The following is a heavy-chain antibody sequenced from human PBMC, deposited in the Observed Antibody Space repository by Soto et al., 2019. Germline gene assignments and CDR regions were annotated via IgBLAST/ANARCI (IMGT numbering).Heavy chain of an antibody. CDR2: ISAYNGNT. J-gene: IGHJ1*01. Sequence: QVQLVQSGAEVKKPGASVKVSCKASGYTFTSYGISWVRQAPGQGLEWMGWISAYNGNTNYAQKLQGRVTMTTDTXXSTAYMELRSLRSDDTAVYYCAGSSSWYQPEYFQHWGQGTLVTVSS. V-gene: IGHV1-18*01. D-gene: IGHD6-13*01. CDR1: GYTFTSYG. CDR3: AGSSSWYQPEYFQH.